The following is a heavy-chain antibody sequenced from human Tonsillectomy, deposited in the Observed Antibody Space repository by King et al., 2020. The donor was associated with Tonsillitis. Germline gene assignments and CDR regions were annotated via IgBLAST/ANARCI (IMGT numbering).Heavy chain of an antibody. V-gene: IGHV3-23*04. CDR1: GFTFSSYA. CDR2: ISGSVGST. CDR3: AKPKSDFWSGYDY. D-gene: IGHD3-3*01. J-gene: IGHJ4*02. Sequence: EVQLVESGGGLVQPGGSLRLSWAASGFTFSSYAMSWVRQAPGKGREWGSAISGSVGSTFYGDSGKGWLTISRGYSKNTLCVQMNSRRAEDTAVYYCAKPKSDFWSGYDYWGQGTLVTVSS.